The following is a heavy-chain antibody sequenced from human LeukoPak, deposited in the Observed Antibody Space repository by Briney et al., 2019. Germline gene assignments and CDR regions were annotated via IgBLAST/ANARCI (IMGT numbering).Heavy chain of an antibody. J-gene: IGHJ6*03. D-gene: IGHD1-26*01. CDR3: ARDKVGAIEPYYYYMDV. CDR2: IIPIFGTA. Sequence: ASVKVSCKASGGTFSSYAISWVRQAPGQGLEWMGGIIPIFGTANYAQMFQGRVTITADESTSTAYMELSSPRSEDTAVYYCARDKVGAIEPYYYYMDVWGKGTTVTVSS. V-gene: IGHV1-69*13. CDR1: GGTFSSYA.